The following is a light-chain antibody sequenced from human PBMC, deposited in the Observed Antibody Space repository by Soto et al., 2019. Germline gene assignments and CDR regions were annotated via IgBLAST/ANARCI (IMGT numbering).Light chain of an antibody. CDR1: SSDVGAYNY. V-gene: IGLV2-11*01. J-gene: IGLJ2*01. Sequence: QSALTQPRSVSGSPGQSVTISCTGTSSDVGAYNYVSWYQQHPGKVPKVMIYDVSKRPSGVPDRFSGSKSGNTASLTISGLQAEDEGDYFCCSYAGSYTYVVFGGGTKLTVL. CDR2: DVS. CDR3: CSYAGSYTYVV.